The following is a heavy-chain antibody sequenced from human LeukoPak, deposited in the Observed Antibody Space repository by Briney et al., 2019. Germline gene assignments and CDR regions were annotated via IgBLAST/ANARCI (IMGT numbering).Heavy chain of an antibody. J-gene: IGHJ4*02. V-gene: IGHV3-23*01. CDR1: GFTFSSYA. Sequence: GGSLRLSCAASGFTFSSYAMSWVRQAPGKGPEWVSTIRATGDRTYYADSVKGRFTISRDNSKSMLYLQMNSLRAEDTAVYFCAKDHPANYFDSGSHFDYWGQGTLVTVSS. CDR3: AKDHPANYFDSGSHFDY. CDR2: IRATGDRT. D-gene: IGHD3-10*01.